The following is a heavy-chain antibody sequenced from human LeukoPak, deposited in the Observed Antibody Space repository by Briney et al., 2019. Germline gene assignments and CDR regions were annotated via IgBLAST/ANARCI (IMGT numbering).Heavy chain of an antibody. J-gene: IGHJ4*02. D-gene: IGHD2-15*01. CDR2: INEDGSEE. Sequence: GGSLRLSCAPSGFTFSRYWMSWVRQAPGKGLEWVANINEDGSEEYYVDSVRGRFTIARDNAKHSLYLQMNSLRAEDTAVYYCARAGDGTAARDYWGQGNLVTVSS. V-gene: IGHV3-7*01. CDR3: ARAGDGTAARDY. CDR1: GFTFSRYW.